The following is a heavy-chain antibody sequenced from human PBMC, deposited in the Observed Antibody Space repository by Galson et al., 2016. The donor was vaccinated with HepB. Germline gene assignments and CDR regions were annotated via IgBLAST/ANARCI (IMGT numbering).Heavy chain of an antibody. D-gene: IGHD3-10*01. V-gene: IGHV3-23*01. CDR2: ITAGGGTT. CDR3: ARTWYYGSASTFDL. Sequence: SLRLSCAASGFTFSIYTMSWVRQAPGRGLEWLSAITAGGGTTYYADAAKGRFTIARDNSKNTVYLQMNSLTAEDTDVYYCARTWYYGSASTFDLWGQGTLVSVSS. CDR1: GFTFSIYT. J-gene: IGHJ4*02.